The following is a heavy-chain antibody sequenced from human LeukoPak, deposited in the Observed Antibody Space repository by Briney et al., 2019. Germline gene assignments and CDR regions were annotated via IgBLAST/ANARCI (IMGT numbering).Heavy chain of an antibody. CDR2: INTDIFGT. V-gene: IGHV1-2*02. D-gene: IGHD6-13*01. CDR3: ARSPIPAGVPYYYGLDV. CDR1: GYTFTGYY. Sequence: AASVKVSCMASGYTFTGYYIHWVRQAPGQGLEWMGWINTDIFGTTFAQKFQGRVTMTRDTSISAAFMELSRLRSDDTAVHFCARSPIPAGVPYYYGLDVWGQGTTVTVSS. J-gene: IGHJ6*02.